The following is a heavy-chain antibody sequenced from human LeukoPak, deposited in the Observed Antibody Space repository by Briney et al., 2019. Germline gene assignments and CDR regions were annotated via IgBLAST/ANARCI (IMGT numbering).Heavy chain of an antibody. J-gene: IGHJ4*02. D-gene: IGHD2-2*01. CDR1: GFTFSDYY. Sequence: PGGSLRLSCAASGFTFSDYYMSWIRQAPGKGLEWVAVISYDGSNKYYADSVKGRFTISRDNSKNTLYLQMNSLRAEDTAVYYCAKSGSSYYFDYWGQGTLVTVSS. CDR2: ISYDGSNK. CDR3: AKSGSSYYFDY. V-gene: IGHV3-30*18.